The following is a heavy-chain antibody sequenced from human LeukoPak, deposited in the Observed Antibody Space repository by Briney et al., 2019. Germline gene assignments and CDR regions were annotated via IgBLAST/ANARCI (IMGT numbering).Heavy chain of an antibody. V-gene: IGHV4-4*07. CDR3: ARVPKNCSGGSCYSGHDY. D-gene: IGHD2-15*01. Sequence: SETLSLTCTVSGGSISSYYWSWIRQPAGKGLEWIGRIYTSGSTNYNPSLKSRVTMSVDTSKNQFSLKLSSVAAADTAVYYCARVPKNCSGGSCYSGHDYWGQGTLVTASS. CDR1: GGSISSYY. CDR2: IYTSGST. J-gene: IGHJ4*02.